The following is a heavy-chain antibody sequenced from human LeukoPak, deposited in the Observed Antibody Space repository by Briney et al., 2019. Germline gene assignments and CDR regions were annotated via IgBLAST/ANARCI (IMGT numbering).Heavy chain of an antibody. D-gene: IGHD1-7*01. CDR3: ARDGPYNWNYSAYLYYFDY. V-gene: IGHV4-34*01. CDR1: GGSFSGYY. Sequence: SETLSLTCAVYGGSFSGYYWSWIRQPPGKGLEWIGEINHSGSTNYNPSLKSRVTISVDTSKNQFSLKLSSVTAADTAVYYCARDGPYNWNYSAYLYYFDYWGQGTLVTVSS. J-gene: IGHJ4*02. CDR2: INHSGST.